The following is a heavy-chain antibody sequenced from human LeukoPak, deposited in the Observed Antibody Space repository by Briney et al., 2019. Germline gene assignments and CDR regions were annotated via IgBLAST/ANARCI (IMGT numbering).Heavy chain of an antibody. J-gene: IGHJ4*02. V-gene: IGHV4-34*01. CDR2: INHSGRN. CDR1: GGSFSGYY. CDR3: ARHWDYYDSSGYYSGYFDY. Sequence: PSETLSLTCAVYGGSFSGYYWSWIRQPPGKGLEWIGEINHSGRNNYNPSLKSRVTISVDTSKNQFSLKLSSVTAADTAVYYCARHWDYYDSSGYYSGYFDYWGQGTLVTVSS. D-gene: IGHD3-22*01.